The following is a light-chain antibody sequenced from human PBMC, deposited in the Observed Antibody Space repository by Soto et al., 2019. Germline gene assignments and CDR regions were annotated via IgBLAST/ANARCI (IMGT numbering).Light chain of an antibody. CDR1: SSDVGAYNL. Sequence: QSALTQPASVSGSPGQSITISCTGTSSDVGAYNLVSWYQQHPGRAPKLFIFDVSDRPSGVSDRFSGSKSRNTASLTISGLQAEYEAYYYCSSYTNTSTLVFGGGTKLTVL. V-gene: IGLV2-14*02. CDR2: DVS. CDR3: SSYTNTSTLV. J-gene: IGLJ3*02.